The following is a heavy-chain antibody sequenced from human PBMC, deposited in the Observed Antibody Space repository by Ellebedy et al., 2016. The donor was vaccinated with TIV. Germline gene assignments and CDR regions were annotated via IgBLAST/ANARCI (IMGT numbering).Heavy chain of an antibody. CDR1: GFTLSPYV. Sequence: GESLKISCAASGFTLSPYVMHWVRQAPGKGLEWVALISSDASSEYYADSVKGRFTISRDNSKNTLYLQINSLRAEDTAVYYCAKEGYYYDSRGTNWFDPWGQGTLVTVSS. J-gene: IGHJ5*02. CDR3: AKEGYYYDSRGTNWFDP. CDR2: ISSDASSE. V-gene: IGHV3-30*18. D-gene: IGHD3-22*01.